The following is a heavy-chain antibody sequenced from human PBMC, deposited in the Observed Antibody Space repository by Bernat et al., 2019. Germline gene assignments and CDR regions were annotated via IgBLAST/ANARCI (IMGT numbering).Heavy chain of an antibody. CDR2: IYWDDDK. V-gene: IGHV2-5*02. CDR3: AHIEITFGGVQRLDAFDF. D-gene: IGHD3-16*01. J-gene: IGHJ3*01. CDR1: GFSLSTRGVG. Sequence: QITLKESGPTVVKPTQTLTLTCTFSGFSLSTRGVGVGWIRQPPGKALEWLALIYWDDDKRYSPSLKSRLTITKYTSTNQVVLTVTNVDPEDTATYFCAHIEITFGGVQRLDAFDFWGQGTMVTVSS.